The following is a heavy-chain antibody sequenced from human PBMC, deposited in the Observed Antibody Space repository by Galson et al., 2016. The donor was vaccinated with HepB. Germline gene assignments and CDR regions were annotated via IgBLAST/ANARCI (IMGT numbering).Heavy chain of an antibody. V-gene: IGHV4-4*07. J-gene: IGHJ3*02. CDR1: GGSNSPYY. CDR2: IYTGGNT. Sequence: ETLSLTCTVSGGSNSPYYWSWIRQPAGKGLEWIGRIYTGGNTNYNPSLKSRLTMSVDTSKNQFSLNLSSVTAADTAVYYCAGDQYGEVGFDIWGQGTMVTVSS. CDR3: AGDQYGEVGFDI. D-gene: IGHD2-8*01.